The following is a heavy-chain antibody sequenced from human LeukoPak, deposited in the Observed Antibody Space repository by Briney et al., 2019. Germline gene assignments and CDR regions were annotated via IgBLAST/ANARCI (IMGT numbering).Heavy chain of an antibody. V-gene: IGHV3-11*01. CDR3: AKKYGSGSYYPLDY. D-gene: IGHD3-10*01. CDR1: GFTFSDYY. Sequence: GGSLRLSCAASGFTFSDYYMSWIRQAPGKGLEWISYISSSGSTIYYADSMKGRFAISRDNAKNSLYLQMNSLRAEDTAVYYCAKKYGSGSYYPLDYWGQGTLVTVSS. CDR2: ISSSGSTI. J-gene: IGHJ4*02.